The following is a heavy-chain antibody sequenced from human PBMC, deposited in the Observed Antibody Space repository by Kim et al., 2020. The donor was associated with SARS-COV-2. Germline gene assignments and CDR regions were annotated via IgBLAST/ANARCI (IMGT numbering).Heavy chain of an antibody. V-gene: IGHV3-53*01. CDR1: GFSVKTDH. CDR3: ARVWELAFDY. D-gene: IGHD1-26*01. CDR2: IYNDGRR. Sequence: GGSLRLSCVASGFSVKTDHMSWVRQAPGKGLEWVSVIYNDGRRYYADSVKGRFTVSRDTSKNMMYLQMNSLRAEDTAVYYCARVWELAFDYWGQGTLVTVSS. J-gene: IGHJ4*02.